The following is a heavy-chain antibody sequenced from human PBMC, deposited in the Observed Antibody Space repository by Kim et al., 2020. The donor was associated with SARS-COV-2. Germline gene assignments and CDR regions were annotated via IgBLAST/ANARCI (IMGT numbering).Heavy chain of an antibody. CDR1: GFTFSSYG. Sequence: GGSLRLSCAASGFTFSSYGMHWVRQAPGKGLEWVAVIWYDGGNKDYADSMKGRFTISRDNSKNTPYLQMNILRAEATAVYYCARGNRRYSYCSLGYWGQGTLVTVSS. CDR2: IWYDGGNK. D-gene: IGHD5-18*01. J-gene: IGHJ4*02. CDR3: ARGNRRYSYCSLGY. V-gene: IGHV3-33*01.